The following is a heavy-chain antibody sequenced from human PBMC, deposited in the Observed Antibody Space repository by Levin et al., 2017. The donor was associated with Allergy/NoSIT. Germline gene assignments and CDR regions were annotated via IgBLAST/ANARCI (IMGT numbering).Heavy chain of an antibody. CDR1: GFPFSSYG. Sequence: GGSLRLSCAASGFPFSSYGVHWVRQAPGKGLEWVALISYDGSNKYYADSVKGRFTISRDNSKSTLYLQMNSLRAEDTAVYYCAKDAKSGSYLNYYFDYWGQGTLVTVSS. J-gene: IGHJ4*02. D-gene: IGHD1-26*01. CDR2: ISYDGSNK. CDR3: AKDAKSGSYLNYYFDY. V-gene: IGHV3-30*18.